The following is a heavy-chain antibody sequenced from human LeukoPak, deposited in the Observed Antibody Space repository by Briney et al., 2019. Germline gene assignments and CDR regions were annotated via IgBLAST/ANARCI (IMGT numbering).Heavy chain of an antibody. CDR2: MNPNSGNT. CDR3: ARAHYDFWSGSLNWFDP. Sequence: ASVKVSCKASGYTLTSYDINWVRQATGQGLEWMGWMNPNSGNTGYAQKFRGRVTMTRNTSISTAYMELSSLRSEDTAVYYCARAHYDFWSGSLNWFDPWGQGTLVTVSS. V-gene: IGHV1-8*01. D-gene: IGHD3-3*01. J-gene: IGHJ5*02. CDR1: GYTLTSYD.